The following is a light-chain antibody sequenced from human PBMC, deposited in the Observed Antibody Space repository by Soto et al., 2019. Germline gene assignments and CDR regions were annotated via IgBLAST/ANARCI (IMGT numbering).Light chain of an antibody. V-gene: IGKV3-11*01. Sequence: EIVLTQSPVTLSLCPGERATLSCRASQSVRTYLAWYQVKPGQAPRLLIYDASSRASGVPARFSGSGSGTDFTLTISSLEPEDFALYYCQQRSNWPPITFGQGTRLEI. CDR1: QSVRTY. CDR2: DAS. J-gene: IGKJ5*01. CDR3: QQRSNWPPIT.